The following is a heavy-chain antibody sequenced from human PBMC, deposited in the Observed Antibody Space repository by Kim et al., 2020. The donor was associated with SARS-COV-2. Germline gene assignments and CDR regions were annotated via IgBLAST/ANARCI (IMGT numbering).Heavy chain of an antibody. J-gene: IGHJ2*01. CDR2: INPNSGGT. Sequence: ASVKVSCKASGYTFTGYYMHWVRQAPGQGLEWMGWINPNSGGTNYAQKFQGWVTMTRDTSISTAYMELSRLRSDDTAVYYCARDHHGPAAAGNNWYFDLWGRGTLVTVSS. CDR1: GYTFTGYY. V-gene: IGHV1-2*04. CDR3: ARDHHGPAAAGNNWYFDL. D-gene: IGHD6-13*01.